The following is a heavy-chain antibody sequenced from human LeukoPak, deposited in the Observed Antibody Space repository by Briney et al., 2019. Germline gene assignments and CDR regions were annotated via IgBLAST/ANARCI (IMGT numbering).Heavy chain of an antibody. V-gene: IGHV3-7*01. D-gene: IGHD1-26*01. J-gene: IGHJ4*02. CDR3: ASLGGSSEDY. Sequence: PGGSLRLSCAASGFTFSSYAMNWVRQAPGKGLEWVANIKQDGSEKYYVDSVKGRFTISRDNAKNSLYLQMKSLRAEDTAVYYCASLGGSSEDYWGQGTLVTVSS. CDR1: GFTFSSYA. CDR2: IKQDGSEK.